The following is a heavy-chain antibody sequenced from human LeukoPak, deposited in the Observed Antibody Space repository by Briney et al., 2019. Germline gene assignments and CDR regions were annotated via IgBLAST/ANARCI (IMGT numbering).Heavy chain of an antibody. CDR1: GGSFSGYY. D-gene: IGHD3-10*01. J-gene: IGHJ4*02. Sequence: PSETLSLTCAVYGGSFSGYYWSWIRQPPGKGLEWIGEINHSGSTNYNPSLKSRVTISVDTSKNQFSLKLSSVTAADTAVYYCARYVLLWFGELYVDYWGQGTVVTVSS. V-gene: IGHV4-34*01. CDR3: ARYVLLWFGELYVDY. CDR2: INHSGST.